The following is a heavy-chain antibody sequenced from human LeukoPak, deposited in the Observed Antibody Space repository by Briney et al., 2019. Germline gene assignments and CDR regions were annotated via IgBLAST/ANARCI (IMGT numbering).Heavy chain of an antibody. CDR1: GFTFSSHA. Sequence: PGRSLRLSCAASGFTFSSHAIHWVRQAPGKGLEWVAQIWYDGSNKYYADSVKGRFTISRDNSKNTLYLQLNSLRAEDTAIYYCAKDLKATRIYYFDYWGQGTLVTVSS. CDR3: AKDLKATRIYYFDY. J-gene: IGHJ4*02. D-gene: IGHD2-15*01. CDR2: IWYDGSNK. V-gene: IGHV3-33*06.